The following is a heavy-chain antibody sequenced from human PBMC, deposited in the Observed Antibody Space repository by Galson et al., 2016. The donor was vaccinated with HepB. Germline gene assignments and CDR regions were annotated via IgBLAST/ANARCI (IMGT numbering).Heavy chain of an antibody. CDR2: ITWSSRSM. V-gene: IGHV3-9*01. CDR1: GFTFDDYA. D-gene: IGHD1-26*01. Sequence: SLRLSCAASGFTFDDYAMHWVRQAPGKGLEWVSGITWSSRSMDYADSVKGRFTISRDNAQNSLYLEMNSLSIEDTALYYCAKDMISSGSFYGFDLWGQGTLVTVSS. J-gene: IGHJ5*02. CDR3: AKDMISSGSFYGFDL.